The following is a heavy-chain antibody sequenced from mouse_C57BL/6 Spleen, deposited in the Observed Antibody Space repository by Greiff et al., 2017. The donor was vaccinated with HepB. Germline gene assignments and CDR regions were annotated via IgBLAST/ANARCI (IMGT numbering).Heavy chain of an antibody. Sequence: QVQLQQPGAELVKPGASVKLSCKASGYTFTSYWMHWVKQRPGRGLAWIGRIDPNSGGTKYNEKFKSKATLTVDKSSSTAYRQLSSLTSEDSAVYYGGISDGSSFWYFDVWGTGTTVTVSS. CDR3: GISDGSSFWYFDV. V-gene: IGHV1-72*01. CDR2: IDPNSGGT. J-gene: IGHJ1*03. CDR1: GYTFTSYW. D-gene: IGHD1-1*01.